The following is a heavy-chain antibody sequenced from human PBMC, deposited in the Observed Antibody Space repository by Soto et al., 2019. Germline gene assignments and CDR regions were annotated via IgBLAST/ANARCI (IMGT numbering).Heavy chain of an antibody. CDR2: IYDSGNT. V-gene: IGHV4-59*01. D-gene: IGHD3-10*01. CDR3: ARGGGKYYYVALDV. Sequence: ASETLSLTCTVSGGPIRSYCWSWIRQPPGKGLEWIGYIYDSGNTDYNPSLKSRVTISVDTSKNQFSLKLSSVTTADTAVYYCARGGGKYYYVALDVWGQGTTVTVSS. J-gene: IGHJ6*02. CDR1: GGPIRSYC.